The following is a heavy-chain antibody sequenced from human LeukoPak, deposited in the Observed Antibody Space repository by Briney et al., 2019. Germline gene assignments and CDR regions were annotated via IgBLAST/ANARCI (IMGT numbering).Heavy chain of an antibody. Sequence: GGSLRLSCAASGFTFTGYAMSWVRQAPRKGLEWVSTISGSGITTYYADSVKGRFTISRDNSKNTLFLQMNSLRAEDTAIYYCAKFSVWSSGHFDYWGQGTLVTVSS. CDR3: AKFSVWSSGHFDY. CDR2: ISGSGITT. J-gene: IGHJ4*02. V-gene: IGHV3-23*01. D-gene: IGHD3-10*01. CDR1: GFTFTGYA.